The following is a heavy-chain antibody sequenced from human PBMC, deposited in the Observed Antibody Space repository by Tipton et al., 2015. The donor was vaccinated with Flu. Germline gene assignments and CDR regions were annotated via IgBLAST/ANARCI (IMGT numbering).Heavy chain of an antibody. CDR2: TYYRSKWYN. Sequence: GLVKPSQTLSLTCAISGDSVSSNSAAWNWIRQSPSRGLEWLGRTYYRSKWYNDYAVSVKSRITINPDTSKNQFSLQLNSVTPADTAVYYCARDLAYYDILTGYQGYYYYGMDVWCQGTTVTVSS. J-gene: IGHJ6*02. D-gene: IGHD3-9*01. V-gene: IGHV6-1*01. CDR3: ARDLAYYDILTGYQGYYYYGMDV. CDR1: GDSVSSNSAA.